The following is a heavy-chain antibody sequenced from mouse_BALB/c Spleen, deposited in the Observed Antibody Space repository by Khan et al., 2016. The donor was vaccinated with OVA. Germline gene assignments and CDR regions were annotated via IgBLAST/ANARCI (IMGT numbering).Heavy chain of an antibody. CDR1: GFTFSSYG. CDR2: ISSGGHYT. V-gene: IGHV5-6*01. D-gene: IGHD1-2*01. Sequence: EVQLVESGGDLVKPGGSLKLSCAASGFTFSSYGMSWVRQTPDKRLEWVATISSGGHYTYFPHSVRGRFTISRDNAKNTLYLQMSSLKSEDTAMYYCARTITTAKWDYYAMDYWGQGTTVTVSS. J-gene: IGHJ4*01. CDR3: ARTITTAKWDYYAMDY.